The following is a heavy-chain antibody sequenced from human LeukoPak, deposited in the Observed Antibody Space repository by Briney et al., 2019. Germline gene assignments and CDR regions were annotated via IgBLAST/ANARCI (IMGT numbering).Heavy chain of an antibody. V-gene: IGHV4-4*02. D-gene: IGHD2-21*02. CDR1: GGFISSSNW. Sequence: SETLSLTCAVSGGFISSSNWWSWVRQPPGKGLEWIGEIYHSGSTNYNPSLKSRVTISVDKSKNQFSLKLSSVTAADTAVYYCAIQHIVVVTAIGSDWFDPWGQGTLVTVSS. CDR3: AIQHIVVVTAIGSDWFDP. J-gene: IGHJ5*02. CDR2: IYHSGST.